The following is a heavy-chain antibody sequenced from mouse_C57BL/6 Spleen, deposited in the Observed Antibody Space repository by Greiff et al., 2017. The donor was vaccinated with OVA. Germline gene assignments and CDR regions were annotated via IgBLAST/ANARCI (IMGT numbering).Heavy chain of an antibody. CDR1: GFNIKNTY. J-gene: IGHJ3*01. V-gene: IGHV14-3*01. D-gene: IGHD1-1*01. Sequence: VQLKQSVAELVRPGASVKLSCTASGFNIKNTYMHWVKQRPEQGLEWIGRIDPANGNTKSAPDVPGKATITADTSSNTAYLQLSSRTSEGTAIYYGTRNYGSTQSSWFAYWGQGTLVTVSA. CDR2: IDPANGNT. CDR3: TRNYGSTQSSWFAY.